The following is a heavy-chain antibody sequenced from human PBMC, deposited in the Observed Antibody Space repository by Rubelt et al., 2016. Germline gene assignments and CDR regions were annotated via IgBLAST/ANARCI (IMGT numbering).Heavy chain of an antibody. CDR1: GGSISSGGYS. J-gene: IGHJ4*02. D-gene: IGHD4-17*01. Sequence: QLQLQESGPGLVKPSETLSLTCAVSGGSISSGGYSWSWIQQPPGKGLEWIGYIFYSGSTYYNPSLKSRVTISVDTSKNQFSLKLSSVTAADTAVYYCARSLRSYFDYWGQGTLVTVSS. CDR3: ARSLRSYFDY. CDR2: IFYSGST. V-gene: IGHV4-30-4*07.